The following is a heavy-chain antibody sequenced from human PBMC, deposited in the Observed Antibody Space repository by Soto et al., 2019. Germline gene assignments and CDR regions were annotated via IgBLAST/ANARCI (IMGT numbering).Heavy chain of an antibody. CDR2: ITADGGA. CDR1: GFTFRGHA. J-gene: IGHJ3*02. CDR3: APHVSCAGGSCQYDAFAI. V-gene: IGHV3-23*01. Sequence: EVRVLESGGDLVQPGGSLRLSCEGSGFTFRGHAMTWIRQAPGKGPEWVSTITADGGAYYADSVKGRIAMSRDASERTLYLQMNSLGVEDTAAYYCAPHVSCAGGSCQYDAFAIRGQGTVVTVSS. D-gene: IGHD2-15*01.